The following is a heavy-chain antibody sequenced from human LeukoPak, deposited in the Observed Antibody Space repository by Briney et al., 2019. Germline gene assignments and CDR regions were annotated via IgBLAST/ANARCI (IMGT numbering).Heavy chain of an antibody. V-gene: IGHV1-69*06. CDR1: RGTFSNYT. CDR3: ATDHRENNYAYYFDY. D-gene: IGHD1/OR15-1a*01. CDR2: IIPLFGTP. Sequence: SVKVSCKASRGTFSNYTISWVRQAPGQGLEWMGGIIPLFGTPTYAQKFQGRVTITADKSTSTAYMDLSSLRSDDTAVHYCATDHRENNYAYYFDYWGQGTLVTVSS. J-gene: IGHJ4*02.